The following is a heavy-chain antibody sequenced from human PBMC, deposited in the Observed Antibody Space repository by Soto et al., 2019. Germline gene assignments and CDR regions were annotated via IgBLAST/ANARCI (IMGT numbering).Heavy chain of an antibody. CDR2: ISYDGSNK. CDR1: GFTFSSYA. V-gene: IGHV3-30*04. D-gene: IGHD7-27*01. Sequence: GGSLRLSCAASGFTFSSYAMHWVRQAPGKGLEWVAVISYDGSNKYYADSVKGRFTISRDNSKNTLYLQMNSLRAEDTAVYYCARDLRSPTGDQGAFDIWGQGTMVTVSS. CDR3: ARDLRSPTGDQGAFDI. J-gene: IGHJ3*02.